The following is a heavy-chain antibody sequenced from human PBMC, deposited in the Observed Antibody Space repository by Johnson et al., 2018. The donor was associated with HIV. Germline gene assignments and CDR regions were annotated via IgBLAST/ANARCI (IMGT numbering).Heavy chain of an antibody. CDR2: IRSSGSTI. CDR3: VRGGHCRGGSCYFKGAFDV. J-gene: IGHJ3*01. D-gene: IGHD2-15*01. CDR1: GFTFSDYY. V-gene: IGHV3-11*04. Sequence: QVQLVESGGGLVKPGGSLRLSCAASGFTFSDYYMSWIRQAPGKGLEWVSYIRSSGSTIYYADSVKGRFTVSRDNANNALYLQMNSLRADDSAVYYCVRGGHCRGGSCYFKGAFDVWGQGTMVTVSS.